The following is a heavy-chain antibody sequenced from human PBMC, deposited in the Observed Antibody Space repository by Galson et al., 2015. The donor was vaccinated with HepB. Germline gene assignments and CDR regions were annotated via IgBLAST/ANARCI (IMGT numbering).Heavy chain of an antibody. V-gene: IGHV3-23*01. Sequence: SLRLSCAASGFTFATYAMSWVRPAPGKGLEWVSGISGSDGSTYYADSVKGRFTISRDNSKNTLYLQMNSLRAEDTAVYYCAKAGGGARLSNYCDSWGQGTPVTVDS. CDR1: GFTFATYA. CDR2: ISGSDGST. CDR3: AKAGGGARLSNYCDS. D-gene: IGHD3-16*01. J-gene: IGHJ4*02.